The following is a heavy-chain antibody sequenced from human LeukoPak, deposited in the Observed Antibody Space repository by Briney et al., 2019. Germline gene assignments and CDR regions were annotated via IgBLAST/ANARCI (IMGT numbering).Heavy chain of an antibody. J-gene: IGHJ5*02. CDR1: GGSISSHY. CDR2: IYYSGST. D-gene: IGHD6-13*01. V-gene: IGHV4-59*11. Sequence: PSETLSLTCTVSGGSISSHYWSWIRQPPGKGLEWIGYIYYSGSTNYNPSLKSRVTISVDTSKNQFSLKLSSVTAADTAVYYCARDVLRQQLVSTWFDPWGQGTLVTVSS. CDR3: ARDVLRQQLVSTWFDP.